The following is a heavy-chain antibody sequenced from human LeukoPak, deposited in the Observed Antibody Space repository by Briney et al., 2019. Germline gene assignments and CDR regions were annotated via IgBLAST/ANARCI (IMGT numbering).Heavy chain of an antibody. J-gene: IGHJ4*02. D-gene: IGHD4-23*01. Sequence: GKSLRLSCAASGFTFSGFGMHWVRQAPGKGLEWVAVIWYDGSNKYYADSVKGRFTISRDNPKNTLYVQMNSLRAEDTAVYYCARGRGADYGGNSGYFDYWGQGTLVTVSS. CDR1: GFTFSGFG. CDR2: IWYDGSNK. V-gene: IGHV3-33*01. CDR3: ARGRGADYGGNSGYFDY.